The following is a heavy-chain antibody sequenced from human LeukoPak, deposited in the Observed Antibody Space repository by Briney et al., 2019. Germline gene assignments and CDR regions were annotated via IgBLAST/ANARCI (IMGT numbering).Heavy chain of an antibody. D-gene: IGHD3-3*01. V-gene: IGHV1-2*06. J-gene: IGHJ4*02. CDR1: GYTFTGYY. CDR3: AREPFGYYDFWSGYSPYFDY. Sequence: GASVKVSCKASGYTFTGYYMHWVRQAPGQGLEWMGRINPNSGGTNYAQKFQGRVTMTRDTSISTAYMELSRLRSDDTAVYYCAREPFGYYDFWSGYSPYFDYWGQGTLVTVSS. CDR2: INPNSGGT.